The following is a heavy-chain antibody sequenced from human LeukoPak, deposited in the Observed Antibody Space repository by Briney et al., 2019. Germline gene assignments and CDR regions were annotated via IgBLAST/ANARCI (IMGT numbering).Heavy chain of an antibody. CDR1: GFTFDDYA. CDR2: ISWYSGSI. D-gene: IGHD2-15*01. V-gene: IGHV3-9*01. J-gene: IGHJ4*02. Sequence: GGSLRLSCAASGFTFDDYAMHWVRQAPGKGLEWVSGISWYSGSIGYADSVKGRFTISRDNAKNSLYLQMNSLRAEDTAVYYCARDLLPAPVAFDYWGQGTLVTVSS. CDR3: ARDLLPAPVAFDY.